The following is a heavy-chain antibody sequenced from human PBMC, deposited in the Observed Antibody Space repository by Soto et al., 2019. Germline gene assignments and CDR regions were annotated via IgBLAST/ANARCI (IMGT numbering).Heavy chain of an antibody. D-gene: IGHD6-19*01. CDR2: IWYDGSNT. CDR1: GFFFRDFG. CDR3: VIAMAGKWHPFYY. V-gene: IGHV3-33*01. J-gene: IGHJ4*01. Sequence: GGSLRLSCVASGFFFRDFGMHWVRQAPGKGLEWVSVIWYDGSNTYQGESVKGRFTMSRDISKNTLYLQMDSLRPEDTAVYYCVIAMAGKWHPFYYWGHGTLVTVSS.